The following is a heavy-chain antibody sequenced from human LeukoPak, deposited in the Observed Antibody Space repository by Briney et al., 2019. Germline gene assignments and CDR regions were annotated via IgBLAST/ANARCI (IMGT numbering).Heavy chain of an antibody. Sequence: SETLSLTCTVSGGSVSSGSYYWSWIRQPPGKGLEWIGYIYYSGSTNYNPSLKSRVTISVDTSKNQFSLKLSSVTAADTAVYYCARGDVAWFFIDYWGQGTLVTVSS. CDR1: GGSVSSGSYY. J-gene: IGHJ4*02. V-gene: IGHV4-61*01. D-gene: IGHD3-10*01. CDR3: ARGDVAWFFIDY. CDR2: IYYSGST.